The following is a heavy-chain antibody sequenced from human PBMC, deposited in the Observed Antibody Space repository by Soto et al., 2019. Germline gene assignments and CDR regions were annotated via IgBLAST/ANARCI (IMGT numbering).Heavy chain of an antibody. J-gene: IGHJ4*02. Sequence: QVQLVESGGGVVQPGRSLRLSCAASGFTFSSYGMHWVRQAPGKGLEWVAVISYDGSNKYYADSVKGRVTISRDNSTNPLYLQMNSLRAEDTAVYYCAKDLSSGYFVYWGQGTMVTVSS. CDR3: AKDLSSGYFVY. CDR1: GFTFSSYG. CDR2: ISYDGSNK. V-gene: IGHV3-30*18. D-gene: IGHD6-19*01.